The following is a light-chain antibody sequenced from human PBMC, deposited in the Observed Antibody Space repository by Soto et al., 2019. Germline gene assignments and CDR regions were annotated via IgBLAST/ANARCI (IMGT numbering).Light chain of an antibody. V-gene: IGLV1-40*01. CDR1: NSNIGAGYD. Sequence: QPVLTQPPSVSGAPGQRVTISCTGNNSNIGAGYDFHWYQQLPGAAPKLLIYGHKNRPSGVPDRFSGSKSGTSASLAITGLQAEDEADYYCQSYDSSLSGSYVFGSGTQLTVL. J-gene: IGLJ1*01. CDR2: GHK. CDR3: QSYDSSLSGSYV.